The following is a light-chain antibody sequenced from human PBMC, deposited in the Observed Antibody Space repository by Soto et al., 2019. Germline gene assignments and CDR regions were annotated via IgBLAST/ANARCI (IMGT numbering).Light chain of an antibody. J-gene: IGKJ4*01. CDR2: DAS. CDR1: QSVSSY. V-gene: IGKV3-11*01. Sequence: EIVLTQSPATLSLSPGDRATLSCRASQSVSSYLAWYQQKPGQAPRLLIYDASNRATGIPARFSGSGSGTDFTLTITSLEPEGFAVYYCQQRSNWPSTFGGGTKVEIK. CDR3: QQRSNWPST.